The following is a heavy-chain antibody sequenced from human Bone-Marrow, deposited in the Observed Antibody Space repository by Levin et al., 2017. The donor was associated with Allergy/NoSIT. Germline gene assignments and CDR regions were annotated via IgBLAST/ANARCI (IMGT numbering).Heavy chain of an antibody. CDR2: ISSSSTFI. Sequence: GGSLRLSCAASGFSFNMYNMNWVRQAPGKGLEWVSSISSSSTFIYYTDSLKGRFTISRDNAKNSLYLQMNSLRAEDTAVYYCAREDNFNCGSTSCGMDVWGQGTTVTVSS. V-gene: IGHV3-21*01. CDR3: AREDNFNCGSTSCGMDV. D-gene: IGHD2-2*01. J-gene: IGHJ6*02. CDR1: GFSFNMYN.